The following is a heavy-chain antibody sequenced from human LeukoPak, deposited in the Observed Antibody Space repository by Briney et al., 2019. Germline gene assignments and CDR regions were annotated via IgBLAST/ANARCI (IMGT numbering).Heavy chain of an antibody. J-gene: IGHJ4*02. CDR1: GGSFSGYY. CDR3: ARTSPGPADKLFDY. V-gene: IGHV4-34*01. Sequence: PSETLSLTCAVYGGSFSGYYWSWIRQPPGKGLEWIGETNHSGSTNYNPSLKSRVTISVDTSKNQFSLKLSSVTAADTAVYYCARTSPGPADKLFDYWGQGTLVTVSS. D-gene: IGHD1-14*01. CDR2: TNHSGST.